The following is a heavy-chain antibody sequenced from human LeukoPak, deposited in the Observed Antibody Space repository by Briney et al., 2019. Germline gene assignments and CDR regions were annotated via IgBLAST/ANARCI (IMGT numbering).Heavy chain of an antibody. Sequence: GGSLGLSCAVSGFTVSSIYMSWVRQAPGKGQEWVSFIYSDGNTYYADSVKGRFTLSRDSSRNTLYLQMNSLRVDDTAVYYCAGDTHSSSWYDHWGQGTLVTVSS. CDR2: IYSDGNT. CDR1: GFTVSSIY. J-gene: IGHJ5*02. V-gene: IGHV3-53*01. D-gene: IGHD6-19*01. CDR3: AGDTHSSSWYDH.